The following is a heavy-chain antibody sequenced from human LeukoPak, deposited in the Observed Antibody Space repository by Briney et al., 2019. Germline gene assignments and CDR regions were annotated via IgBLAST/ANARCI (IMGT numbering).Heavy chain of an antibody. Sequence: PGGSLRLSCAVSGFTLTTLAMSWVRHAPGRGLEWVSSINGNGNKTYYSGSVDLRFTISKDNSKSTLYLQINSLRAEDTAVYYCAKDRGYCGQGTLVSVSS. CDR3: AKDRGY. CDR1: GFTLTTLA. V-gene: IGHV3-23*01. CDR2: INGNGNKT. J-gene: IGHJ4*02.